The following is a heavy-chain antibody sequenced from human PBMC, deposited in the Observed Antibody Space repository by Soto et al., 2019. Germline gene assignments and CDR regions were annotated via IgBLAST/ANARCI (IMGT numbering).Heavy chain of an antibody. Sequence: EVQLVESGGGSVQPGGSLRLSCATSGFTFSNYWMHWVRQAPGKGPVWVSRINEDESNTNYADSVKGRFTISRDNAKNTLYLQMNSLRAEDTAVYYCARGLFLDYWGQGTRVTVSS. V-gene: IGHV3-74*01. CDR2: INEDESNT. CDR3: ARGLFLDY. J-gene: IGHJ4*02. CDR1: GFTFSNYW. D-gene: IGHD3-3*01.